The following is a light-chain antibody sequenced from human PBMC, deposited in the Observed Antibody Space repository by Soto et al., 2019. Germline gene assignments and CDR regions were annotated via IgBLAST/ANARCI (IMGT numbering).Light chain of an antibody. Sequence: QSALTQPASVSGSPGQSITISCTGSSSDVGGYNYVSWYQQHPGKAPKVMIYEVSNRPSGVANRFSGSKSGNTASLTISGLQAEDEADYYCSSYAGSNNLGVFGTGTKLTVL. CDR3: SSYAGSNNLGV. J-gene: IGLJ1*01. V-gene: IGLV2-14*01. CDR1: SSDVGGYNY. CDR2: EVS.